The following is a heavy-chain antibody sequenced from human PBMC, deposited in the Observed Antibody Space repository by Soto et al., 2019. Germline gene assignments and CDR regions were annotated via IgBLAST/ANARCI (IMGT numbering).Heavy chain of an antibody. Sequence: QVQLQESGTGLVEPSGTLSLTCNVYDGSINNGDWCSWVRQPPGKGLAWIGEVYHNGNTNYNASLKRRVTVSVDKSRNQFALRLTSVTPADTAVYYCATRGIVGPIYWGQGTLVTVSS. V-gene: IGHV4-4*02. CDR3: ATRGIVGPIY. J-gene: IGHJ4*02. CDR1: DGSINNGDW. CDR2: VYHNGNT. D-gene: IGHD1-26*01.